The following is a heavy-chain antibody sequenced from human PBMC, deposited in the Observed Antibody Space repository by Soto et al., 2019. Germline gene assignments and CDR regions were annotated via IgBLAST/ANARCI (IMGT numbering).Heavy chain of an antibody. J-gene: IGHJ5*02. D-gene: IGHD5-18*01. CDR2: IDPSDSYT. V-gene: IGHV5-10-1*01. Sequence: TRCWMSQVSKMPGKGLEWMGRIDPSDSYTNYSPSFQGHVTISVTKSITTVFLQWSSLRASDTAMYYCARQIYDSDTAPNFHSSFDPRGQGTPVPVSS. CDR1: TRCW. CDR3: ARQIYDSDTAPNFHSSFDP.